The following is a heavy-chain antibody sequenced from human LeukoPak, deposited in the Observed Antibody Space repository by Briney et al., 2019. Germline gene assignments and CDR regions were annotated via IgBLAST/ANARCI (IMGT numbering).Heavy chain of an antibody. Sequence: GALRLSCAASGFTFSSCGMGWVRQAPGKGLEWVSVIYSGGSTYYADSVKGRFTISRDNSKNTLYLQMNSLRAEDTAVYYCARDYSTRGGYFDYWGQGTLVTVSS. D-gene: IGHD6-13*01. V-gene: IGHV3-53*01. CDR3: ARDYSTRGGYFDY. J-gene: IGHJ4*02. CDR2: IYSGGST. CDR1: GFTFSSCG.